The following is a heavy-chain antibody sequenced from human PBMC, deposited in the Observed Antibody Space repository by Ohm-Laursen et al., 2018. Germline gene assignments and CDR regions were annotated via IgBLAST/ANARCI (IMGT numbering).Heavy chain of an antibody. CDR2: ITHSGST. CDR3: ARSRHGTGWGLVRGSEDY. J-gene: IGHJ4*02. V-gene: IGHV4-34*01. Sequence: SETLSLTWAVYGGSFSGYYWSWIRQPPGKGLEWIGEITHSGSTNYNPSLKSRIPISADTSKNQFSLKLSSVTAWDTAVYYCARSRHGTGWGLVRGSEDYWGQGTLVTVSS. D-gene: IGHD6-19*01. CDR1: GGSFSGYY.